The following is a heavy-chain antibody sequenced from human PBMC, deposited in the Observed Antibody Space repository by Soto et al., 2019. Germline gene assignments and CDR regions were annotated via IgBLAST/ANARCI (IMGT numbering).Heavy chain of an antibody. J-gene: IGHJ4*02. Sequence: EVQLLESGGGLVQRGGSLRLSCAASGFTFSSYAMSWVRQAPGKGLEWVSAISGSGGSTYYADSVKGRFTISRDNSKNTLYLQMNSLRAEDTAVYYCARALFMITFGGVFDYWGQGTLVTVSS. V-gene: IGHV3-23*01. CDR3: ARALFMITFGGVFDY. CDR1: GFTFSSYA. D-gene: IGHD3-16*01. CDR2: ISGSGGST.